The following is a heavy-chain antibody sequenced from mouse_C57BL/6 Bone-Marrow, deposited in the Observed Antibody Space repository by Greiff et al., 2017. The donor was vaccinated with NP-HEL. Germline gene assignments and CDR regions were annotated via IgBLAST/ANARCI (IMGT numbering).Heavy chain of an antibody. CDR3: TTGLPQNFDY. D-gene: IGHD3-1*01. CDR2: IDPENGDT. Sequence: EVQLKESGAELVRPGASVKLSCTASGFNIKDDYMHWVKQRPEQGLEWIGWIDPENGDTEYASKFQGKATITADTSSNTAYLQLSSLTSEDTAVYYCTTGLPQNFDYWGQGTTLTVSS. J-gene: IGHJ2*01. CDR1: GFNIKDDY. V-gene: IGHV14-4*01.